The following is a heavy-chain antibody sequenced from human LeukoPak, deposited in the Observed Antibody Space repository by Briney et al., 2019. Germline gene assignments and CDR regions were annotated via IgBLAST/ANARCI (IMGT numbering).Heavy chain of an antibody. D-gene: IGHD3-10*01. CDR1: GYTFTNYY. CDR2: FNPSGGST. CDR3: ASSVRHRDAFDI. J-gene: IGHJ3*02. Sequence: ASVKVSCKASGYTFTNYYMHWVRQAPGQGLEWMGIFNPSGGSTIYAQKFQGRVTTTRDTSTSTVYMELSSLRSEDTAVYYCASSVRHRDAFDIWGQGTMVTVSS. V-gene: IGHV1-46*01.